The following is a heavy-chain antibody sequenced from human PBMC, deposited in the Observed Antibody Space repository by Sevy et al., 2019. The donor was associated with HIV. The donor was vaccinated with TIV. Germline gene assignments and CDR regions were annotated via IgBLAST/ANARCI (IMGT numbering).Heavy chain of an antibody. J-gene: IGHJ4*02. CDR1: GHTFSSHT. Sequence: GGSLRLSCAASGHTFSSHTMHWVRQAPGKGLEWVAVIAYDGSKKYYGYSVKGRFTISRDNSKNTLYLQMNSLRADETAVYFCARADYGDYSGEFDYWCQGTLVTVSS. CDR2: IAYDGSKK. D-gene: IGHD4-17*01. CDR3: ARADYGDYSGEFDY. V-gene: IGHV3-30-3*01.